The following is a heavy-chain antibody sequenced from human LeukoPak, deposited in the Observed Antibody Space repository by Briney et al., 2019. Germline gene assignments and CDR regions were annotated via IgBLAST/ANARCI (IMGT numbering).Heavy chain of an antibody. D-gene: IGHD6-13*01. CDR2: IYTSGST. CDR3: AREIYPGTFDT. V-gene: IGHV4-61*02. J-gene: IGHJ4*02. Sequence: SQTLSLTCTVSGGSISSGSYYWSWIRQPAGKGLEWIGRIYTSGSTNYNPSLKSRVTISVDTSKNQFSLKLSSVTAANTAVYYCAREIYPGTFDTWGQGTLVTVSS. CDR1: GGSISSGSYY.